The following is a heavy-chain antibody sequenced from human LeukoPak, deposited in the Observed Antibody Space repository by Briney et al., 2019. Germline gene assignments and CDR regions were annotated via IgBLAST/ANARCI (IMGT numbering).Heavy chain of an antibody. V-gene: IGHV1-8*01. Sequence: GASVKVSCKASGYTFTSYDINWVRQATGQGLEWMGWMNPNSGNTGYAQKFQGRVTMTRNTSISTAYMELSSLRSEDTAVYYCAGTTVTTHDAFDIWGQGTMVTVSS. D-gene: IGHD4-17*01. J-gene: IGHJ3*02. CDR3: AGTTVTTHDAFDI. CDR1: GYTFTSYD. CDR2: MNPNSGNT.